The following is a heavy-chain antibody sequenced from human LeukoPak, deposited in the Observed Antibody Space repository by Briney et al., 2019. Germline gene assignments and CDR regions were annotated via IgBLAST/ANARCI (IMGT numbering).Heavy chain of an antibody. CDR2: ITNTPNNYAS. CDR1: GFTFTDHY. J-gene: IGHJ4*02. CDR3: ARDTATALDY. Sequence: PGGSLRLPCAASGFTFTDHYMDWVRQAPGKGLEWIGRITNTPNNYASQYAASVRGRFTISRDDSKSSLFLQMNSLKSEDTAIYFCARDTATALDYWGQGTLVTVSS. V-gene: IGHV3-72*01. D-gene: IGHD6-13*01.